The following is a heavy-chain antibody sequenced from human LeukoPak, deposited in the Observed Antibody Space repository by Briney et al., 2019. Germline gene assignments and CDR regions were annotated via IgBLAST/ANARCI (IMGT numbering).Heavy chain of an antibody. CDR2: IYYSGST. CDR1: GGSISSYY. D-gene: IGHD4-17*01. Sequence: SETLSLTCTVSGGSISSYYWSWIRQPPGKGLEWIGYIYYSGSTNYNPSLKSRVTISVDTSKNQFSLKLSSVTAADTAVYYCARDSINGVDYWGQGTLVTVSS. CDR3: ARDSINGVDY. V-gene: IGHV4-59*01. J-gene: IGHJ4*02.